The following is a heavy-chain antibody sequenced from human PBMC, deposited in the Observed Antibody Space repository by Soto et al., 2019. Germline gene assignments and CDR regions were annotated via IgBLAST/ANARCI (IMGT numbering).Heavy chain of an antibody. J-gene: IGHJ6*02. CDR3: AGDRSFMVRGVIITDGMDV. CDR1: GGSISSGDYY. V-gene: IGHV4-30-4*01. D-gene: IGHD3-10*01. Sequence: QVQLQESGPGLVKPSQTLSLTCTVSGGSISSGDYYWSWIRQPPGKGLEWIGYIYYSGSTYYNPSLKSRVTISVHTSKNQFSLKLSSVTAADTAVYYCAGDRSFMVRGVIITDGMDVWGQGTTVTVSS. CDR2: IYYSGST.